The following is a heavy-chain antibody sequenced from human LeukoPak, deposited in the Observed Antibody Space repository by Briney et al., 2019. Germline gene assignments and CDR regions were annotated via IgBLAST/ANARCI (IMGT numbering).Heavy chain of an antibody. V-gene: IGHV3-15*01. J-gene: IGHJ5*02. Sequence: GGSLRLSCAASGFTFSNAWMSWVRQAPGKGLEWVGRIKSKTDGGTTDYAAPVKGRFTISRDDSKNTLYLQMNSLKTEDTAVYYCTTDGPYDFWSGFDWFDPWGQGTLVAVSS. CDR1: GFTFSNAW. D-gene: IGHD3-3*01. CDR3: TTDGPYDFWSGFDWFDP. CDR2: IKSKTDGGTT.